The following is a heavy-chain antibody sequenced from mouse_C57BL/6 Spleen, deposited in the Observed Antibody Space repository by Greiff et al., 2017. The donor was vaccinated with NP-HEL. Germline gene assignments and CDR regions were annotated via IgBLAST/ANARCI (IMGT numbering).Heavy chain of an antibody. J-gene: IGHJ2*01. V-gene: IGHV1-82*01. CDR3: ARTSYYGSSPHYFDY. D-gene: IGHD1-1*01. CDR1: GYAFSSSW. CDR2: IYPGDGDT. Sequence: VQLQQSGPELVKPGASVKISCKASGYAFSSSWMNWVKQRPGKGLEWIGRIYPGDGDTNYNGKFKGKATLTADKSSSTAYMQLSSLTSEDSAVYFCARTSYYGSSPHYFDYWGQGTTLTVSS.